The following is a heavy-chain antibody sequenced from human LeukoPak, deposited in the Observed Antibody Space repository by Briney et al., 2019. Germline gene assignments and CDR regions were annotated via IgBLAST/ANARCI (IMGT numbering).Heavy chain of an antibody. J-gene: IGHJ4*02. D-gene: IGHD4-23*01. Sequence: ASVKVSCKASGYTFSSYYMHWVRQAPGQGLEWVGLINPTGNSTNYAQNFRGRVTMTRDTSTSTVYMDLSSLRSEDTAVYYCAREASGGYFDYWGQGTLVTVSS. V-gene: IGHV1-46*01. CDR1: GYTFSSYY. CDR2: INPTGNST. CDR3: AREASGGYFDY.